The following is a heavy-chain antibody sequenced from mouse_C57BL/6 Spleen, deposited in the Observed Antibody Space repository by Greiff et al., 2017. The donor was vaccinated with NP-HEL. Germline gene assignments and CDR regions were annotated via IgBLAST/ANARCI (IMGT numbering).Heavy chain of an antibody. D-gene: IGHD1-1*01. CDR3: ARATEGYFDY. J-gene: IGHJ2*01. CDR1: GYTFTSYW. V-gene: IGHV1-69*01. Sequence: VKLQQPGAELVMPGASVKLSCKASGYTFTSYWMHWVKQRPGQGLEWIGEIDPSDSYTNYNQKFKGKSTLTVDKSSSTAYMQLSSLTSEDSAVYYCARATEGYFDYWGQGTTLTVSS. CDR2: IDPSDSYT.